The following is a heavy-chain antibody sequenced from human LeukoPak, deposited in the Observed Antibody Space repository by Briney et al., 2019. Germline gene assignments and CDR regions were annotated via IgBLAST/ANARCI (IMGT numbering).Heavy chain of an antibody. D-gene: IGHD5-18*01. CDR2: INHSGST. CDR3: ARGGYSYGYGGKGEAFDI. J-gene: IGHJ3*02. Sequence: SETLSLTCAVYGGSFSGYYWSWIRQPPGKGLEWIGDINHSGSTNYNPSLKSRVTISVDTSKNQFSLKLSSVTAADTAVYYCARGGYSYGYGGKGEAFDIWGQGTMVTVSS. CDR1: GGSFSGYY. V-gene: IGHV4-34*01.